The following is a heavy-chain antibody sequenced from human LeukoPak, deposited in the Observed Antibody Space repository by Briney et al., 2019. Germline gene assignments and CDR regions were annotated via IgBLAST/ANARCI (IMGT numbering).Heavy chain of an antibody. J-gene: IGHJ4*02. CDR3: ARLYCTNGVCYHDY. CDR1: GFTFNNYA. V-gene: IGHV3-33*08. D-gene: IGHD2-8*01. Sequence: QAGGSLRLSCAASGFTFNNYAMHWVRQAPGKGLEWVAVIWYDGSNKYYADSVKGRFTISRDNSKNTLYLQMNSLRAEDTAVYYCARLYCTNGVCYHDYWGQGTLVTVSS. CDR2: IWYDGSNK.